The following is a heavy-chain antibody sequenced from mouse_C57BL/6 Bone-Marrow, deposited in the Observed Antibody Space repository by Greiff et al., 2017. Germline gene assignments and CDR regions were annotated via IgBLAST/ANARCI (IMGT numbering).Heavy chain of an antibody. V-gene: IGHV5-16*01. Sequence: EVKLMESEGGLVQPGSSMKLSCTASGFTFSDYYMAWVRQVPEKGLEWVANINYDGSSTYYLDSLKSRFIISRDNAKNILYLQMSSLKSEDTATYYCARDLYYYGSNPCYAMDYWGQGTSVTVSS. CDR2: INYDGSST. CDR1: GFTFSDYY. D-gene: IGHD1-1*01. J-gene: IGHJ4*01. CDR3: ARDLYYYGSNPCYAMDY.